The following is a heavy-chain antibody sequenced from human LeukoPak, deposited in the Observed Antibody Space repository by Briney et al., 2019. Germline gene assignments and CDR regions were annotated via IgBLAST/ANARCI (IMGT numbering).Heavy chain of an antibody. CDR3: ARSDFEL. D-gene: IGHD2-21*02. CDR2: ISSSSSYI. V-gene: IGHV3-21*01. CDR1: GFTFNTYT. Sequence: GGSLRLSCAASGFTFNTYTMNWVRQAPGKGVEWVSSISSSSSYIYYADSMKGRFTISRDNAKNSLYLQMNSLRAEDTAMYYCARSDFELWGQGTLVTVSS. J-gene: IGHJ5*02.